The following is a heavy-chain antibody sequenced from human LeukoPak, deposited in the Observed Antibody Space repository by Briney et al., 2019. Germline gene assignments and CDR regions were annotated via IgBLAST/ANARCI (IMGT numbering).Heavy chain of an antibody. Sequence: GGSLRLSCAASGFTFSNYWMSWVRQAPGKGLEWVANIKQDGSEKYYVDSVKGRFTISRDNAKNSLYLQMNSLRAEDTAVYYCARDTPPIFGVVITDYWGQGTPVTVSS. D-gene: IGHD3-3*01. CDR3: ARDTPPIFGVVITDY. J-gene: IGHJ4*02. CDR2: IKQDGSEK. CDR1: GFTFSNYW. V-gene: IGHV3-7*01.